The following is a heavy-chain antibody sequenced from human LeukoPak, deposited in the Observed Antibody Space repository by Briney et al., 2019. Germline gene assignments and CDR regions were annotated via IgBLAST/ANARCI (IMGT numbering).Heavy chain of an antibody. CDR3: ARTYSGSPFDY. CDR1: GGSISSGGYY. Sequence: SETLSLTCTVSGGSISSGGYYWSWIRQPPGKGLEWIGYIYHSGSTYYNPSLKSRVTISVDRSKNQFSLKLSSVAAADTAVYYCARTYSGSPFDYWGQGTLVTVSS. D-gene: IGHD1-26*01. V-gene: IGHV4-30-2*01. J-gene: IGHJ4*02. CDR2: IYHSGST.